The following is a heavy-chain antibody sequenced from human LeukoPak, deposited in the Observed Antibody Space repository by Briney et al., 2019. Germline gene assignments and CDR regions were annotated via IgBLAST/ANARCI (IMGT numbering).Heavy chain of an antibody. V-gene: IGHV3-7*01. D-gene: IGHD3-16*01. CDR2: INRDGSDI. J-gene: IGHJ4*02. CDR3: VTDRNRGGSY. Sequence: QPGGSLRLSCAASGFTFSSYAMSWVRQAPGKGLEWVANINRDGSDIYYVDSVKGRFTISRDNAKNSLYLHMNSLRAEDTAVYYCVTDRNRGGSYWGQGTLVTVSS. CDR1: GFTFSSYA.